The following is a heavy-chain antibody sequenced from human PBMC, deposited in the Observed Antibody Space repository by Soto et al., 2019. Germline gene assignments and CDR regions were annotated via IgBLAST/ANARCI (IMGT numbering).Heavy chain of an antibody. J-gene: IGHJ4*02. D-gene: IGHD3-22*01. V-gene: IGHV4-59*01. CDR2: IYYSGST. Sequence: SETLSLTCTVSGGSISSYYWSWIRQPPGKGLEWIGYIYYSGSTNYNPSLKSRVTISVDTSKNQFSLKLSSVTAADTAVYYCARGAYYYDSSGYFFDYWGQGTLVTVSS. CDR1: GGSISSYY. CDR3: ARGAYYYDSSGYFFDY.